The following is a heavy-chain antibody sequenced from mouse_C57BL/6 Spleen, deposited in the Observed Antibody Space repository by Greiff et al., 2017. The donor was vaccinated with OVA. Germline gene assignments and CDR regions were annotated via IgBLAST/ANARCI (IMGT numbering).Heavy chain of an antibody. CDR2: IDPEDGDT. Sequence: EVQLQQSGAELVRPGASVKLSCTASGFNIKDYYMHWVKQRPEQGLEWIGRIDPEDGDTEYAPKFQGKATMTADTSSNTAYLQLSSLTSDDTAVYYCTTETFYYDYDEGYWGQGTTLTVSS. D-gene: IGHD2-4*01. CDR1: GFNIKDYY. J-gene: IGHJ2*01. V-gene: IGHV14-1*01. CDR3: TTETFYYDYDEGY.